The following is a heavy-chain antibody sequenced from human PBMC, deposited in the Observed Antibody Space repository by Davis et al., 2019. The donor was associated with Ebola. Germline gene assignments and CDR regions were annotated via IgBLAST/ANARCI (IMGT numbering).Heavy chain of an antibody. V-gene: IGHV3-23*01. Sequence: GESLKISCAASGFIFSSYAMSWVRQAPGKVLEWVSSISVRSITYHADSVKGRFTISRGNSKNTLYLQMNSLRAEDTAVYYCAKVHPPTTVTTGWFDPRGQGTLVTVSS. CDR2: ISVRSIT. CDR1: GFIFSSYA. J-gene: IGHJ5*02. D-gene: IGHD4-17*01. CDR3: AKVHPPTTVTTGWFDP.